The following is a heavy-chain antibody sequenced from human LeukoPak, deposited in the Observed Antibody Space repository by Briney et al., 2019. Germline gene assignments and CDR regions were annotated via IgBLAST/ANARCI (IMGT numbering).Heavy chain of an antibody. V-gene: IGHV1-18*04. Sequence: ASVKVSRKPSGYTFTGFGISWVRQAPGQGLEWMGWIGAYNGDTNYAQKFQGRVTMTTDTSTSTAYMDLRSLRSDDTAVYYCTRDHCRGDNCPSFDYWGQGTLVTVSS. CDR3: TRDHCRGDNCPSFDY. CDR1: GYTFTGFG. D-gene: IGHD2-15*01. J-gene: IGHJ4*02. CDR2: IGAYNGDT.